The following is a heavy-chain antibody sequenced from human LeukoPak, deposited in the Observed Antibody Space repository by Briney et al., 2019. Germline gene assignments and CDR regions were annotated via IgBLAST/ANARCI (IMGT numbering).Heavy chain of an antibody. D-gene: IGHD2/OR15-2a*01. CDR2: ISVSGGST. CDR1: GFTFSSYA. J-gene: IGHJ5*02. Sequence: GASLRLSCAASGFTFSSYAMSWVRQPPGKGLEWVSAISVSGGSTYYGDSVKRRFISARDNPKNTLYLQMDSLRAEDTAVYYCANDWRIGQAVALRNWFDPWGQGTLVSVSS. V-gene: IGHV3-23*01. CDR3: ANDWRIGQAVALRNWFDP.